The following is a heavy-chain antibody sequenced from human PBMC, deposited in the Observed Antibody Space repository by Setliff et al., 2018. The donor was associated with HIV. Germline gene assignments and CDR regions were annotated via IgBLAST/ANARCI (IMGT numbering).Heavy chain of an antibody. CDR2: INAGNGNT. D-gene: IGHD3-16*01. J-gene: IGHJ5*02. CDR3: ARDGGRGTPNNNWFDP. V-gene: IGHV1-3*01. CDR1: GYTFTSYA. Sequence: ASVKVSCKASGYTFTSYAMHWVRQAPGQRLEWMGWINAGNGNTKYSQKFQGRVTITRDTSASTAYMELSSLRSEDTAVYYCARDGGRGTPNNNWFDPWGQGTLVTVTS.